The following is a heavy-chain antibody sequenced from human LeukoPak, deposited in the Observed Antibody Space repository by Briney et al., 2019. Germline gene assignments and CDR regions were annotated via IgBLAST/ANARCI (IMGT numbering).Heavy chain of an antibody. CDR2: INPNSGGT. J-gene: IGHJ4*02. Sequence: ASVTVSCKASGYTFTGYYMHWVRQAPGQGLEWMGWINPNSGGTNYAQKFQGRVTMTRDTSIRTAYMELSRLRSDDTAVYYCALEGYYDSSGYLFDYWGQGTLVTVSS. CDR3: ALEGYYDSSGYLFDY. V-gene: IGHV1-2*02. D-gene: IGHD3-22*01. CDR1: GYTFTGYY.